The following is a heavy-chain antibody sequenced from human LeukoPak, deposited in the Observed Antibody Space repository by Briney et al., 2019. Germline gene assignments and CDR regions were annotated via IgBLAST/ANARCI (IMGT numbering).Heavy chain of an antibody. CDR3: ARVGAKPKGFDY. CDR2: IDPNSGGT. D-gene: IGHD1-14*01. J-gene: IGHJ4*02. V-gene: IGHV1-2*06. CDR1: GYTFTGYY. Sequence: GASVKVSCKASGYTFTGYYMHWGRQAPGQGLEWMGRIDPNSGGTNYAQKFQGRVTMTTDTSISTTYMELSRLRSADTAVYYCARVGAKPKGFDYWGQGTLVTVSS.